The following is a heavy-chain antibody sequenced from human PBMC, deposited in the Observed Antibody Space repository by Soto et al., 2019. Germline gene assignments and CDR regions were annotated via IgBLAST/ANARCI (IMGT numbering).Heavy chain of an antibody. V-gene: IGHV4-59*01. Sequence: SETLSLTCTVSGGSISSYYWSWIRQPPGKGLEWIGYIYYSGSTNYNPSLKSRVTISVDTSKNQFSLKLSSVTAADTAVYYCARGYYYDSSGYYVIEPEYYFDYWGQGTLVTVSS. CDR2: IYYSGST. J-gene: IGHJ4*02. D-gene: IGHD3-22*01. CDR1: GGSISSYY. CDR3: ARGYYYDSSGYYVIEPEYYFDY.